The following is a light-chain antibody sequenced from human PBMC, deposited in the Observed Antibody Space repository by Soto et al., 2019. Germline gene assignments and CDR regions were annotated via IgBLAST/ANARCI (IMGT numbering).Light chain of an antibody. V-gene: IGLV1-40*01. Sequence: QSVLTQPPSVSGAPGQRITISCTGSRSNIGAGYEVHWYQQLPGTAPKLLIYGDTNRPSGVPDRFSGSKSGTSASLAITGLQAEDEADYYCQSYDSSLSGSYVFGTGTKLTVL. CDR3: QSYDSSLSGSYV. CDR1: RSNIGAGYE. J-gene: IGLJ1*01. CDR2: GDT.